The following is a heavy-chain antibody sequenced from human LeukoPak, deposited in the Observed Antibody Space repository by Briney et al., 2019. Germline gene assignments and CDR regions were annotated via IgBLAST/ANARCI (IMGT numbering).Heavy chain of an antibody. J-gene: IGHJ4*02. V-gene: IGHV3-30-3*01. CDR1: GFTLSSYA. D-gene: IGHD6-13*01. Sequence: GRSLRLSCAASGFTLSSYAMHWVRQAPGKGLEWVAVISYDGSNKYYADSVKGRFTISRDNSKNTLYLQMNSLRAEDTAVYYCARSIAAAQNYFDYWGQGTLVTVSS. CDR2: ISYDGSNK. CDR3: ARSIAAAQNYFDY.